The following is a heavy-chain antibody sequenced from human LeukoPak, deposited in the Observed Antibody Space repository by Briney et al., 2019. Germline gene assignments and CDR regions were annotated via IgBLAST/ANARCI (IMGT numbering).Heavy chain of an antibody. V-gene: IGHV3-74*01. CDR1: GFDFSSNW. Sequence: GGSLRLSCAASGFDFSSNWMHWVRHAPGQGLVWVSRIKGDGISTNYADSVKGRFTISRDIAKNTLYLQMNSLRAEDTGVYYCARVPGYYRDYWGQGTLVTVSS. D-gene: IGHD3-22*01. CDR2: IKGDGIST. J-gene: IGHJ4*02. CDR3: ARVPGYYRDY.